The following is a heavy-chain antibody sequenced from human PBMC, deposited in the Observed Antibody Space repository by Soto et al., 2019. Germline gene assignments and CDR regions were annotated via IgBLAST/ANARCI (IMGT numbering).Heavy chain of an antibody. J-gene: IGHJ4*02. CDR1: GFTFSSYW. CDR3: ASSPHKDSRPDY. V-gene: IGHV3-7*03. Sequence: GGSLRLSCAASGFTFSSYWMSWVRQAPGRGLEWMANIKYDGSEKYYVDSVKGRLTISRDNAKSSLYLQMNSLRAEDTAVYYCASSPHKDSRPDYWGQGTLVTGS. D-gene: IGHD3-22*01. CDR2: IKYDGSEK.